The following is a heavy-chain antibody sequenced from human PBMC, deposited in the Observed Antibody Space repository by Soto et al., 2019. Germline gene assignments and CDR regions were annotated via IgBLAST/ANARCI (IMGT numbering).Heavy chain of an antibody. Sequence: QVQLVESGGGLVKPGGSLRLACAASGFTFSDYYITWIRQAPGKGLEWVSHISGIDTYTKYADSVKGRFTISRDNAKNSVHLQMNSLRAEDTAVYYCARSARIYDTLTGYYHDYYYGMDVWGQGTTVTVSS. CDR2: ISGIDTYT. V-gene: IGHV3-11*06. CDR3: ARSARIYDTLTGYYHDYYYGMDV. D-gene: IGHD3-9*01. CDR1: GFTFSDYY. J-gene: IGHJ6*02.